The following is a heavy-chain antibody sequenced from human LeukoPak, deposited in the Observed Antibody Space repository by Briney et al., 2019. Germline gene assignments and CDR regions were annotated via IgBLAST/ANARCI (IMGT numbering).Heavy chain of an antibody. Sequence: GGSLRLSCAASGFPFDDYAMHWARQAPGKGLEWVPLISGDGGSTYYADSVKGRFTISRDNSKNSLYLQMNSLRTEDTALYYCAKDNRWELPDYWGQGTLVTVSS. J-gene: IGHJ4*02. D-gene: IGHD1-26*01. CDR1: GFPFDDYA. CDR2: ISGDGGST. V-gene: IGHV3-43*02. CDR3: AKDNRWELPDY.